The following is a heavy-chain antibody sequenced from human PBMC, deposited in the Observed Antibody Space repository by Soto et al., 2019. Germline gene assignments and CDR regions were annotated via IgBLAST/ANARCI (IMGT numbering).Heavy chain of an antibody. Sequence: SETLSLTCTVSGVSISSGDYYWSWIRQPPGKGLEWIGYIYYSGSTYYNPSLKSRVTISVDTSKNQFSLKLSSVTAADTAVYYCARDGTLYGDYDYWGQGTLVTVSS. CDR2: IYYSGST. J-gene: IGHJ4*02. CDR1: GVSISSGDYY. CDR3: ARDGTLYGDYDY. V-gene: IGHV4-30-4*01. D-gene: IGHD4-17*01.